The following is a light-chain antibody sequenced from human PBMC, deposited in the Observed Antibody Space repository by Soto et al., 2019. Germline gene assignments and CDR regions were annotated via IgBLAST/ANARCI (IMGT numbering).Light chain of an antibody. CDR3: LQYHNLWA. V-gene: IGKV3-15*01. J-gene: IGKJ2*01. CDR1: QSVSTY. CDR2: RAS. Sequence: EIVLTQSPATLSLSAGERATLSCRASQSVSTYLAWYQQKSGQAPRLLIYRASTRAPGVPARFSGSGSGTEFTLTISSLQPEDFAVYSCLQYHNLWAFGQGTKLEI.